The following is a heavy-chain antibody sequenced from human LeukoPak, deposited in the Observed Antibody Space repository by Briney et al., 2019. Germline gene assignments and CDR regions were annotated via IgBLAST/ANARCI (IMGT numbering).Heavy chain of an antibody. J-gene: IGHJ3*02. Sequence: SVKVSCKASGYTFTTYGISWVRQAPGQGLEWMGGIIPIFGTANCAQKFQGRVTITADESTSTAYMELSSLRSEDTAVYYCAREEGSSSSYAFDIWGQGTMVTVSS. D-gene: IGHD6-6*01. CDR3: AREEGSSSSYAFDI. CDR2: IIPIFGTA. V-gene: IGHV1-69*13. CDR1: GYTFTTYG.